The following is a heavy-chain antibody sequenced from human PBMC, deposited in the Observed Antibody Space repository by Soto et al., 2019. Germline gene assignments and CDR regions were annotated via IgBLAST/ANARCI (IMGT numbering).Heavy chain of an antibody. CDR1: GGSISSYY. Sequence: SETLSLTCTVSGGSISSYYWSWIRQPPGKGLEWIGYIYYSGSTNYNPSLKSRVTISVDTSKNQFSLKLSSVTAADTAVYYCARRITIFGVVTPDNWFDPWGQGTLVTVSS. D-gene: IGHD3-3*01. J-gene: IGHJ5*02. CDR3: ARRITIFGVVTPDNWFDP. CDR2: IYYSGST. V-gene: IGHV4-59*08.